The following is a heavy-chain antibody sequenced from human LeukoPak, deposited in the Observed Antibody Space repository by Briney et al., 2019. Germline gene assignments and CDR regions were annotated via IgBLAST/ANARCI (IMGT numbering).Heavy chain of an antibody. CDR3: ASGSGTYYSSYYYYGMDV. Sequence: GGSLRLSCAASPFTFSNYAMSWVRQAPGKGLEWASGFSVNGGNTYYADSVKGRFTISRDNSKNTLYLQMNSLRAEDTGVYYCASGSGTYYSSYYYYGMDVWGQGTTVTVSS. D-gene: IGHD1-26*01. J-gene: IGHJ6*02. CDR1: PFTFSNYA. CDR2: FSVNGGNT. V-gene: IGHV3-23*01.